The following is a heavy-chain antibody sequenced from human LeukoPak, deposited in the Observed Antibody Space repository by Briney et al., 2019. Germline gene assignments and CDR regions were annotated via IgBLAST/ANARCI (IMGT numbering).Heavy chain of an antibody. CDR2: IYYSGST. CDR3: ARLTNYYDSSGSEYAFDI. V-gene: IGHV4-39*01. D-gene: IGHD3-22*01. J-gene: IGHJ3*02. Sequence: PSETLSLTWTVSGGSISSSSYYWGWIRQPPGKGLEWIGSIYYSGSTYYNPSLKSRVTISVDTSKNQFSLKLSSVTAADTAVYYCARLTNYYDSSGSEYAFDIWGQGTMVTVSS. CDR1: GGSISSSSYY.